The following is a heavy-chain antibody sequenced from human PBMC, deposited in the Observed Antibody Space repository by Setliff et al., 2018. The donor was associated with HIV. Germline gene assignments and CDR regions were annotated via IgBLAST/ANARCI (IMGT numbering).Heavy chain of an antibody. CDR1: GGSLSGYP. J-gene: IGHJ4*02. CDR2: IYETRVT. D-gene: IGHD3-22*01. Sequence: SETLSLTCAVHGGSLSGYPWSWIRQSPGRGLEWIGEIYETRVTNESPSLKSRVTISVDTSRNQFSLKLNSVTAADTAVYYCARVGYYDGSFDYWGQGTLVTVSS. V-gene: IGHV4-34*01. CDR3: ARVGYYDGSFDY.